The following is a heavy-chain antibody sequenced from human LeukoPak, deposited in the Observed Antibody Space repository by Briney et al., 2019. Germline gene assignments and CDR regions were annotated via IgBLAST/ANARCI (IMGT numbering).Heavy chain of an antibody. Sequence: PSETLSLTCTVSGGSISSGDYYWSWVRQPPGKGLEWIGYIYYGGSTYYNPSLKSRVTISVDTSKNQFSLKLSSVTAADTAVYYCARVRSITIFGVVIDWNWFDPWGQGTLVTVSS. CDR3: ARVRSITIFGVVIDWNWFDP. CDR2: IYYGGST. J-gene: IGHJ5*02. CDR1: GGSISSGDYY. V-gene: IGHV4-30-4*08. D-gene: IGHD3-3*01.